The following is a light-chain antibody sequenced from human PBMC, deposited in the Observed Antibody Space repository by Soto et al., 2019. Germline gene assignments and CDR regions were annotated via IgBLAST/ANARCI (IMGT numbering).Light chain of an antibody. Sequence: EIVMTQSPATLSVSPGERATLSCKASQRVGTYLAWYRQKPGQAPRLLIYGASTRAAGVPARFSGGGSGTEFTLTISSRQSEDFAIYHCQQYDNLPPCTFGQGTKVEIK. V-gene: IGKV3-15*01. CDR2: GAS. CDR3: QQYDNLPPCT. CDR1: QRVGTY. J-gene: IGKJ1*01.